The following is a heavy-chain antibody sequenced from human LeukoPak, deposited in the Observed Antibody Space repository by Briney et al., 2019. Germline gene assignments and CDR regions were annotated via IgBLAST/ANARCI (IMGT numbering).Heavy chain of an antibody. CDR1: GGSISSSSYY. V-gene: IGHV4-39*07. Sequence: SETLSLTCTVSGGSISSSSYYWGWIRQPPGKGLEWIGSIYYSGSTYYNPSLKSRVTISVDTSKNQFSLKLSSVTAADTAVYYCARDFFPMYYYDSSGYPPLFYWGQGTLVTVSS. J-gene: IGHJ4*02. CDR3: ARDFFPMYYYDSSGYPPLFY. CDR2: IYYSGST. D-gene: IGHD3-22*01.